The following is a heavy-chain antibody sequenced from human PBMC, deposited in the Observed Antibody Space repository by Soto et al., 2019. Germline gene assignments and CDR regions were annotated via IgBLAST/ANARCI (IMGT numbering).Heavy chain of an antibody. CDR3: ARETGYSSGWYFDY. CDR1: GGTFSSYA. J-gene: IGHJ4*02. Sequence: SVKVSCKASGGTFSSYAISWVRQAPGQGLEWMGGIIPIFGTANYAQKFQGRVTITADESTSTAYMEPSSLRSEDTAVYYCARETGYSSGWYFDYWGQGTLVTVSS. V-gene: IGHV1-69*13. CDR2: IIPIFGTA. D-gene: IGHD6-19*01.